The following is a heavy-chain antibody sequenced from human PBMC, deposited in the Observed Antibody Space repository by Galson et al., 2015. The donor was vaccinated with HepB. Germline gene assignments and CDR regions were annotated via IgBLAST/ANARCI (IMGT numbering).Heavy chain of an antibody. CDR1: GFTFSNAW. D-gene: IGHD4-17*01. Sequence: SLRLSCAASGFTFSNAWMSWVRQAPGKGLEWVGRIKSKTDGGTTDYAAPVKGRFTISRDDSKNTLYLQMNSLKTEDTAVYYCTTHDYGDYWDYDYWGQGTLVTVSS. CDR3: TTHDYGDYWDYDY. CDR2: IKSKTDGGTT. V-gene: IGHV3-15*01. J-gene: IGHJ4*02.